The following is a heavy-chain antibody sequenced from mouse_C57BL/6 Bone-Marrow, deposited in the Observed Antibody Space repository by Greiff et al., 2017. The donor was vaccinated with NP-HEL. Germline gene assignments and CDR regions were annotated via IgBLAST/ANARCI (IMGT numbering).Heavy chain of an antibody. CDR3: AIPTFITTVVATNWYFDV. CDR1: GYAFSSYW. Sequence: QVQLQQSGAELVKPGASVKISCKASGYAFSSYWMNWVKQRPGKGLEWIGQIYPGDGDTNYNGKFKGKATLTADKSTSTAYMQLSSLTSEDSAVYYCAIPTFITTVVATNWYFDVWGTGTTVTVSS. D-gene: IGHD1-1*01. CDR2: IYPGDGDT. V-gene: IGHV1-80*01. J-gene: IGHJ1*03.